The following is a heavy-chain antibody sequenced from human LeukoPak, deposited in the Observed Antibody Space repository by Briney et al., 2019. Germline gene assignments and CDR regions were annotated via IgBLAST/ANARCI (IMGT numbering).Heavy chain of an antibody. D-gene: IGHD4-17*01. J-gene: IGHJ3*02. V-gene: IGHV1-18*01. CDR1: GYTFSSYG. CDR3: ARDLLPMTTVTTDAFDI. CDR2: ISGYNDNT. Sequence: VASVKVSCKASGYTFSSYGITWVRQAPGQGLEWMGWISGYNDNTNYAQKLQGRVTMTTDTSTSTAYMELRSLRSDDTAVYYCARDLLPMTTVTTDAFDIWGQGTMVTVSS.